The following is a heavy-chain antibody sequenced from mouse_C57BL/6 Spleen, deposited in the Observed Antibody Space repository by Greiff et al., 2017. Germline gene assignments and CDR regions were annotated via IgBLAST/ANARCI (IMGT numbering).Heavy chain of an antibody. D-gene: IGHD2-4*01. CDR3: ARFPDDSHYYAMDY. CDR1: GYTFTSYW. V-gene: IGHV1-52*01. CDR2: IDPSDSET. J-gene: IGHJ4*01. Sequence: QVQLQQPGAELVRPGSSVKLSCKASGYTFTSYWMHWVKQRPIQGLEWIGNIDPSDSETHYNQKFKDKATLTVDKSSSTAYMQLSSLTSEDSAGYCGARFPDDSHYYAMDYWGQGTSGTGSS.